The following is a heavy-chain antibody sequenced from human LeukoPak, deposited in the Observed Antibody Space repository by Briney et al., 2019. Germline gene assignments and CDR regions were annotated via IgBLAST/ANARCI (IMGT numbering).Heavy chain of an antibody. CDR2: INPKSGGT. Sequence: GASVKVPCKASGYTFTGYYMHWVRQAPGQGLEWMGWINPKSGGTNYAQKFQGRVTMTRDTSISTAYMELSRLRSDDTAVYYCASIYYDSSGPNYFDYWGQGTLVTVSS. CDR1: GYTFTGYY. J-gene: IGHJ4*02. V-gene: IGHV1-2*02. CDR3: ASIYYDSSGPNYFDY. D-gene: IGHD3-22*01.